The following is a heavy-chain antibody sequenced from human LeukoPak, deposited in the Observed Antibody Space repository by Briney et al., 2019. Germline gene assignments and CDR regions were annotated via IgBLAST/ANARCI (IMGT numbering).Heavy chain of an antibody. J-gene: IGHJ4*02. Sequence: GESLKISCKASGYSFTNYWIGWVRQMPGKGLEWMGIIYPGTSDTKYSPSFQGQVTISADKSINTAYLQWSSLKASDSAMYYCARGAYDSTALGSHYFDYWGQGTLVTVSS. CDR1: GYSFTNYW. CDR3: ARGAYDSTALGSHYFDY. CDR2: IYPGTSDT. D-gene: IGHD3-22*01. V-gene: IGHV5-51*01.